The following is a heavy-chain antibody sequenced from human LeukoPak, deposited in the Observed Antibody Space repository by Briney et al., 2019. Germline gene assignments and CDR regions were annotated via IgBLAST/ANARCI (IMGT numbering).Heavy chain of an antibody. CDR1: GFSFNTYW. J-gene: IGHJ3*02. D-gene: IGHD6-6*01. V-gene: IGHV3-7*01. CDR2: IKQDGSEK. CDR3: ANPSVGEQLVKGYDAFDI. Sequence: GGSLRLSCAVSGFSFNTYWMTWVRQAPGKGLEWVANIKQDGSEKYYVDSVKGRFTISRDNAKNSLYLQMNSLRAEDTAVYYCANPSVGEQLVKGYDAFDIWGQGTMVTVSS.